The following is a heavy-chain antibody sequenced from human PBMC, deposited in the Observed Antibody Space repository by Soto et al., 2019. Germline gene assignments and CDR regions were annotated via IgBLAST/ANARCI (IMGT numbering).Heavy chain of an antibody. CDR3: ARGNSVGGNSVLPYYYGMDV. Sequence: SQTLSLPCAISGDSVSSNSAAWNWIRQSPSRGLEWLGRTYYRSKWYNDYAVSVKSRITINPDTSKNQFSLQLNSVTPEDTAVYYCARGNSVGGNSVLPYYYGMDVWGQGTTVTVSS. J-gene: IGHJ6*02. V-gene: IGHV6-1*01. D-gene: IGHD2-21*02. CDR1: GDSVSSNSAA. CDR2: TYYRSKWYN.